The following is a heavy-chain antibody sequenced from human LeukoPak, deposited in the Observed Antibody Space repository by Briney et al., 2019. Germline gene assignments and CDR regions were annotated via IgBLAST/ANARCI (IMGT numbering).Heavy chain of an antibody. CDR1: GFTFSSYE. J-gene: IGHJ4*02. V-gene: IGHV3-48*03. CDR2: ISSSGSTI. Sequence: GGSLRLSCAASGFTFSSYEMNWVRQAPGKGLEWVSYISSSGSTIYYADSVKGRFTISRDNAKNSLYLQMNSLRAEDTAVYYCARATPDYYDSSGYFDYWGQGTLATVSS. CDR3: ARATPDYYDSSGYFDY. D-gene: IGHD3-22*01.